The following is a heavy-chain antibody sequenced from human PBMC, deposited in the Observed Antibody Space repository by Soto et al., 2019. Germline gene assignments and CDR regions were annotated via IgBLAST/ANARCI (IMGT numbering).Heavy chain of an antibody. D-gene: IGHD3-16*01. CDR1: GGSFSGYY. V-gene: IGHV4-34*01. J-gene: IGHJ6*02. Sequence: AETLSLTCAVYGGSFSGYYWSWIRQPPGKGLEGIGEINHSGSTNYNPSLKSRVPISVDTSKNQFSLKLSSVTAADTAVYYCARYWGSGWTGIFYYYYYGMDVWGQGTTVTVSS. CDR2: INHSGST. CDR3: ARYWGSGWTGIFYYYYYGMDV.